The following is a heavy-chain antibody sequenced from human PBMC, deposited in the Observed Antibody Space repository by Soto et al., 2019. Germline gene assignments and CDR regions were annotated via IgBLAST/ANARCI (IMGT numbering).Heavy chain of an antibody. CDR3: AKDPVARYYYGMEV. CDR2: ISGSGGSK. J-gene: IGHJ6*02. V-gene: IGHV3-23*01. Sequence: GDPTASYAACGLTFSSYAMIWVPQAPGKGLEWVSAISGSGGSKYYADSVKGRFTISRDNSKKTLYLQMNSLRAEDTAVYYCAKDPVARYYYGMEVWGQGTTVTVSS. D-gene: IGHD5-12*01. CDR1: GLTFSSYA.